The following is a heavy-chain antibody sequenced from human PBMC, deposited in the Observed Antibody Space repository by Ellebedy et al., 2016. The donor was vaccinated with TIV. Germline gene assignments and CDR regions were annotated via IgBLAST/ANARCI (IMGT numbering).Heavy chain of an antibody. CDR3: ARAGGRHSTGSGFY. V-gene: IGHV3-7*03. J-gene: IGHJ4*02. CDR1: GFTFSGYW. D-gene: IGHD2-2*01. CDR2: IKADGSEA. Sequence: GESLKISCAASGFTFSGYWMSWVRQAPGKGLEWVANIKADGSEAYYVDSVKGRFTISRDNAKNSLYLQMSNLRAEETAVFYCARAGGRHSTGSGFYWGQGTRVTVST.